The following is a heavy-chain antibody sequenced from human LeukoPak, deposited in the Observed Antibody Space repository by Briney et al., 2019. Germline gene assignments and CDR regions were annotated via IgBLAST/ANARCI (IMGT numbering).Heavy chain of an antibody. V-gene: IGHV4-39*01. D-gene: IGHD3-10*01. CDR2: IYYSRST. J-gene: IGHJ4*02. CDR1: GGSVSSSSYY. Sequence: SETLSLTCTVSGGSVSSSSYYWGWIRQPPGKGLEWIGSIYYSRSTYYNPSLKSRVTISVDTSKNQFSLKLSSVTAADTAVYYCARHADSGFGQLAFDYWGQGTLVTVSS. CDR3: ARHADSGFGQLAFDY.